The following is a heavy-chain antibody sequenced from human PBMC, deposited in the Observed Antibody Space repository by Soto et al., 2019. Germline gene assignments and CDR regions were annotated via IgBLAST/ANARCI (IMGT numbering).Heavy chain of an antibody. CDR3: ASYSYGLYYFDY. J-gene: IGHJ4*02. CDR2: IYSGGST. V-gene: IGHV3-53*02. D-gene: IGHD5-18*01. Sequence: EVQLVETGGGLIQLGGSLRLSCAASGFTVSSNYMSWVRQAPGKGLEWVSVIYSGGSTYYADSVKGRFTISRDNSKNTLYLQMNSLRAEDTAVYYCASYSYGLYYFDYWGQGTLVTVSS. CDR1: GFTVSSNY.